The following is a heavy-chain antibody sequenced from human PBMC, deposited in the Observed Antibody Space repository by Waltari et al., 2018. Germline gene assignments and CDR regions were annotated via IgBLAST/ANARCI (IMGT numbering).Heavy chain of an antibody. CDR1: GYTFTNYA. CDR2: INTNTGNP. CDR3: AREVVPAATIVVNWFDP. J-gene: IGHJ5*02. V-gene: IGHV7-4-1*02. D-gene: IGHD2-2*01. Sequence: QVQLVQSGSELKKPGASVKVSCKASGYTFTNYAINWLRQAPGQGLELMGWINTNTGNPTYVQGFTGRFVFSLDTSVSTAYLQINSLKADDTAVYYGAREVVPAATIVVNWFDPWGQGTLVTVSS.